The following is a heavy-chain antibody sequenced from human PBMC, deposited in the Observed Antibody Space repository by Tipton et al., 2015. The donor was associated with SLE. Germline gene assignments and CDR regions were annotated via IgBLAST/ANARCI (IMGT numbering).Heavy chain of an antibody. V-gene: IGHV4-38-2*02. Sequence: TLSLTCTVSGFSIINGYYWGWIRQSPGKGLEWIGEINHSGSTNYNPSLKSRVTMSVDTSKNQFSLKLSSVTAADTAVYYCARGPYYDFWSGHYYYYMDVWGKGTTVTVSS. J-gene: IGHJ6*03. CDR2: INHSGST. CDR3: ARGPYYDFWSGHYYYYMDV. CDR1: GFSIINGYY. D-gene: IGHD3-3*01.